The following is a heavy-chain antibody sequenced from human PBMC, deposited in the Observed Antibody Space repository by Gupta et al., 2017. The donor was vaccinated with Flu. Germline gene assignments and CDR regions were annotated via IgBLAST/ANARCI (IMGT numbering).Heavy chain of an antibody. CDR1: GGSISSSSYY. Sequence: QLQLQESGPGLVKPSETLSLTCTVSGGSISSSSYYWGWIRQPPGMGLEWIGSIYYSGSTYYNPSLKSRVTISVDTSKNQFSLKLSSVTAADTAVYYCASNAVVVPAAITSHTNRSNWFDPWGQGTLVTVSS. V-gene: IGHV4-39*01. CDR2: IYYSGST. CDR3: ASNAVVVPAAITSHTNRSNWFDP. D-gene: IGHD2-2*01. J-gene: IGHJ5*02.